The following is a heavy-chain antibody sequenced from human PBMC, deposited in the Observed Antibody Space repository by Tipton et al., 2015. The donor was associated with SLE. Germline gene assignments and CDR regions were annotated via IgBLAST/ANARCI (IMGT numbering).Heavy chain of an antibody. CDR3: TRDSGFWSWFDS. J-gene: IGHJ5*01. CDR2: IYTSGST. V-gene: IGHV4-61*02. Sequence: LRLSCTVSGGSISSGSYYWSWIRQPAGKGLEWIGRIYTSGSTNYNPSLKSRFTISVNTSKNQFSLKLSSVTAADTAVYYCTRDSGFWSWFDSWGQGTLVTVSS. CDR1: GGSISSGSYY. D-gene: IGHD3-3*01.